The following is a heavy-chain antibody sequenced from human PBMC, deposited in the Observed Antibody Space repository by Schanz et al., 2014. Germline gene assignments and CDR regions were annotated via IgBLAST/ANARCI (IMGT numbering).Heavy chain of an antibody. CDR3: ARPRALSSGWSRLDS. Sequence: EVQLVESGGGLVKSGGSLRLSCATSGFIFTSYSMHWVRQAPGKGLEWVSSISSSSNYYYYADSVKGRFTISRDAAKDSLFQPMTSLRADETAVYFCARPRALSSGWSRLDSWGQGTLVSVS. J-gene: IGHJ4*02. D-gene: IGHD6-19*01. CDR2: ISSSSNYY. V-gene: IGHV3-21*01. CDR1: GFIFTSYS.